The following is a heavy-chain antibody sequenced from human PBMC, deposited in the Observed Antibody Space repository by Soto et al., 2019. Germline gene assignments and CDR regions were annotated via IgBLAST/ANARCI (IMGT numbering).Heavy chain of an antibody. CDR3: AKVQGRYSSDSGGYYPNVS. Sequence: GVYLRLSCAASGFTFSSYGMHWVRQAPGKGLEWVAVISYDGSNKYYADSVKGRFTISRDNSKNTLYLQMNSLRAEDTAVYYCAKVQGRYSSDSGGYYPNVSRGQGSLVSVSS. V-gene: IGHV3-30*18. CDR1: GFTFSSYG. D-gene: IGHD3-22*01. CDR2: ISYDGSNK. J-gene: IGHJ4*02.